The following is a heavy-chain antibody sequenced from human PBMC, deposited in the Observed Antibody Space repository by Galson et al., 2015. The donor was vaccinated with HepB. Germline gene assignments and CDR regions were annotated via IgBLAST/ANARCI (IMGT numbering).Heavy chain of an antibody. CDR1: GVTFSSYA. D-gene: IGHD3-22*01. Sequence: SVKVSCKASGVTFSSYAISWVRQAPGQGLEWMGGIIPILGIANYAQKFQGRVTITADKSTSTAYMELNSLRSEDTAVYYCARAAYYYDSSGQYYFDYWGQGTLVTVSS. CDR3: ARAAYYYDSSGQYYFDY. J-gene: IGHJ4*02. CDR2: IIPILGIA. V-gene: IGHV1-69*10.